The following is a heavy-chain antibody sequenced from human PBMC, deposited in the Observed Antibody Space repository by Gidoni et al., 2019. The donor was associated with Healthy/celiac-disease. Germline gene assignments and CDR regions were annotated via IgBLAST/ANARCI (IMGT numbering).Heavy chain of an antibody. CDR1: GGTFRSYA. D-gene: IGHD5-12*01. CDR2: IIPIFGTA. CDR3: ARGGEMATTRAGFYYFDY. V-gene: IGHV1-69*01. Sequence: QVQLVQSGAEVKKPGSSVKVSCKASGGTFRSYAISWVRPAPGHGLEWMGGIIPIFGTANYAQKFQGRVTITADESTSTAYMELSSLRSEDTAVYYCARGGEMATTRAGFYYFDYWGQGTLVTVSS. J-gene: IGHJ4*02.